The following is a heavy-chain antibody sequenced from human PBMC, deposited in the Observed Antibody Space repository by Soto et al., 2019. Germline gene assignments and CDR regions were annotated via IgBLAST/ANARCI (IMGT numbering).Heavy chain of an antibody. CDR3: ANALHSRNDAGYFGY. CDR2: ISGSGGST. D-gene: IGHD1-1*01. CDR1: GFTFSSYA. V-gene: IGHV3-23*01. J-gene: IGHJ4*02. Sequence: EVQLLESGGGLVQPGGSLRLSCAASGFTFSSYAMSWVRQAPGKGLEWVSAISGSGGSTYYADSVKGRFTISRDNSKNTLYLQMLSPRAEDTAVYYCANALHSRNDAGYFGYWGQGTLVSVCS.